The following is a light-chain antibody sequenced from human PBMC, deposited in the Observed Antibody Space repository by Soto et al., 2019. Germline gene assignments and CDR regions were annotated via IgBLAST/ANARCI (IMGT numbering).Light chain of an antibody. V-gene: IGKV1-13*02. CDR3: QQFSL. CDR2: DAS. CDR1: QAISSA. J-gene: IGKJ4*01. Sequence: AIQLTQSPSSLSASVGDRVTITCRASQAISSALAWSQQKPVKATKLLSYDASSLESGVPSSCSGGGSGTDFTVPISSLQPADFEAYYCQQFSLFGGGTKVEIK.